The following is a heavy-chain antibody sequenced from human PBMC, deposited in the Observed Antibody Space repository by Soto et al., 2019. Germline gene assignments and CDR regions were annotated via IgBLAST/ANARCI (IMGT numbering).Heavy chain of an antibody. J-gene: IGHJ6*02. V-gene: IGHV3-30-3*01. D-gene: IGHD6-6*01. CDR2: ISYDGSNE. CDR1: GFTFSSYA. CDR3: AREYSSSSRGYSYYGMDV. Sequence: PGGSLRLSCAASGFTFSSYAMHWVRQAPGKGLEWVAVISYDGSNEYYADSVKGRFTISRDNSKNTLYLQMNSLRAEDTAVYYCAREYSSSSRGYSYYGMDVWGQGTTVTVSS.